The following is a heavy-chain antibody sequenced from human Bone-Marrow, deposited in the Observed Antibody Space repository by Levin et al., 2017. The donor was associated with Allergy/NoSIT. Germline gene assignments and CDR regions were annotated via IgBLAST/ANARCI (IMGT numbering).Heavy chain of an antibody. Sequence: LGESLKISCAASGFTFSSYAMSWVRQAPGKGLEWVSAISGSGGSTYYADSVKGRFTISRDNSKNTLYLQMNSLRAEDTAVYYCAIQKGPSSGSSSEYFQHWGQGTLVTVSS. CDR2: ISGSGGST. D-gene: IGHD3-22*01. V-gene: IGHV3-23*01. CDR3: AIQKGPSSGSSSEYFQH. J-gene: IGHJ1*01. CDR1: GFTFSSYA.